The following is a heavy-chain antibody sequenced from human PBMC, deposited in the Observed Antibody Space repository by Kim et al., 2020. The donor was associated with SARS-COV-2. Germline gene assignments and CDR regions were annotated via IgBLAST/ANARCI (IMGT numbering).Heavy chain of an antibody. Sequence: ASVKVSCKASGYTFTSYYMHWVRQAPGQGLEWMGIINPSGGSTSYAQKFQGRVTMTRDTSTSTVYMELSSLRSEDTAVYYCARSQGQNKRALSLAAAGNWFDPWGQGTLVTVSS. D-gene: IGHD6-13*01. CDR2: INPSGGST. CDR1: GYTFTSYY. CDR3: ARSQGQNKRALSLAAAGNWFDP. J-gene: IGHJ5*02. V-gene: IGHV1-46*01.